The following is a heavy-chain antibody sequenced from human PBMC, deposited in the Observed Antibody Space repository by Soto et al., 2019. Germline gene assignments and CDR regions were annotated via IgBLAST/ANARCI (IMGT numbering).Heavy chain of an antibody. J-gene: IGHJ6*02. CDR2: INPNSGGT. CDR1: GYTFTGYY. D-gene: IGHD3-22*01. Sequence: QVQLVQSGAEVKKPGASVKVSCKASGYTFTGYYMHWVRQAPGQGLEWMGWINPNSGGTNYAQKFQGWVTMTRDTSISTAYMELSRLRSDDTAVYYCARGPGYYDSSGPSSGGMDVWGQGNTVTVSS. V-gene: IGHV1-2*04. CDR3: ARGPGYYDSSGPSSGGMDV.